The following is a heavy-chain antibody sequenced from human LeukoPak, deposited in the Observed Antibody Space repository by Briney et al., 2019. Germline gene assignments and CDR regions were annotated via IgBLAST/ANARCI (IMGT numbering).Heavy chain of an antibody. V-gene: IGHV1-2*02. Sequence: GASVKVSCKASGYTFTGYYVHWVRQAPGQGLEWVGWINPNSGGTNYAQKFQGRVTMTRDTSISTAYMELSRLRSDDTAVYYCARGDHYDILTGYQTPSHLSDYWGQGTLVTVSS. CDR3: ARGDHYDILTGYQTPSHLSDY. D-gene: IGHD3-9*01. CDR2: INPNSGGT. J-gene: IGHJ4*02. CDR1: GYTFTGYY.